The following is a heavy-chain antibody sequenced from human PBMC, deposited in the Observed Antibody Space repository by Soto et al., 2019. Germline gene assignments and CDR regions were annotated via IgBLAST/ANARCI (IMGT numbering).Heavy chain of an antibody. V-gene: IGHV4-34*01. D-gene: IGHD3-3*01. CDR2: INHSGST. CDR3: ARGRYDFWSGYYYSRGCWFDP. Sequence: QVQLQQWGAGLLKPSETLSLTCAVYGGSFSGYYWSWIRQPPGKGLEWIGEINHSGSTNYNPSLKSRVTISVDTSKNQFSLKLSSLTAADTAVYYCARGRYDFWSGYYYSRGCWFDPWGQGTLVTVSS. J-gene: IGHJ5*02. CDR1: GGSFSGYY.